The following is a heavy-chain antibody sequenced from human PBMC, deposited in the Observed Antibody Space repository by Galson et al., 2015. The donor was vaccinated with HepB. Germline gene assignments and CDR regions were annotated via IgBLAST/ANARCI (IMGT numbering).Heavy chain of an antibody. Sequence: SVKVSCKASGYTFTDYGINWVRQAPGQGLEWMGWISGYNGNTIYAQKFQGRVTMTTDISTSAVYMELRSLTYDDTAVYYCARIRREYYGSGRTGEWFDPWGQGTLVTVSS. CDR3: ARIRREYYGSGRTGEWFDP. CDR2: ISGYNGNT. D-gene: IGHD3-10*01. J-gene: IGHJ5*02. V-gene: IGHV1-18*01. CDR1: GYTFTDYG.